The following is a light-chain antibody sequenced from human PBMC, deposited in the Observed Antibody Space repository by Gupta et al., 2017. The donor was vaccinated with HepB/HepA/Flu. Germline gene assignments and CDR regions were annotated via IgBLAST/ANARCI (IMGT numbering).Light chain of an antibody. V-gene: IGKV1-39*01. CDR2: AAS. Sequence: SLSASVGDRVTITCRASQSISSYLNWYQQKPGKAPKLLIYAASSLQSGVPSRFSGSGSGTDFTLTISSLQPEDFATYYCQQRNSTPFTFGRGTKVDIK. J-gene: IGKJ3*01. CDR1: QSISSY. CDR3: QQRNSTPFT.